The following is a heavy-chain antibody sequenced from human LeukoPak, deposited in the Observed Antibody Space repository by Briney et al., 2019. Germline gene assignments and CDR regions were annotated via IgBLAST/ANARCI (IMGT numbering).Heavy chain of an antibody. Sequence: GGSLRLSCAASGFTFSSYGMHWVRPAPGKGLEWVAFIRYDGSNKYYADSVKGRFTISRDNSKNTLYLQMNSLRAEDTAVYYCAKDYYDYVWGSYRYGYYYYYHMDVWGKGTTVTVSS. CDR2: IRYDGSNK. J-gene: IGHJ6*03. CDR1: GFTFSSYG. V-gene: IGHV3-30*02. D-gene: IGHD3-16*02. CDR3: AKDYYDYVWGSYRYGYYYYYHMDV.